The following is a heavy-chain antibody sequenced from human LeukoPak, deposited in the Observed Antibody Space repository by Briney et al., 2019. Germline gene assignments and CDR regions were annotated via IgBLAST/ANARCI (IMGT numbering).Heavy chain of an antibody. CDR2: IYYSGST. D-gene: IGHD6-13*01. CDR1: GGSISSRTYY. Sequence: SETLSLTCTVSGGSISSRTYYWSWIRQPPGKGLEWIGYIYYSGSTNYNPSLKSRVTISVDTSKNQFSLKLSSVTAADTAVYYCARDSRSSWYTYFQHWGQGTLVTVSS. CDR3: ARDSRSSWYTYFQH. V-gene: IGHV4-61*01. J-gene: IGHJ1*01.